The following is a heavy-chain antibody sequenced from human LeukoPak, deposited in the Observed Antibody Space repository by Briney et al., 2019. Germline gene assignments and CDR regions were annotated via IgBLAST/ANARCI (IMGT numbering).Heavy chain of an antibody. CDR3: ARHAVYAGSGWAFDY. CDR1: GGSINSYY. CDR2: IFYSGST. V-gene: IGHV4-59*01. J-gene: IGHJ4*02. D-gene: IGHD6-19*01. Sequence: SETLSLTCFVSGGSINSYYWSWIRQPPGKGLEWIGYIFYSGSTSYNPSLKSRVTISVDTSQNQFSLMLSSVTAADTAVYYCARHAVYAGSGWAFDYWGQGTLVTVFS.